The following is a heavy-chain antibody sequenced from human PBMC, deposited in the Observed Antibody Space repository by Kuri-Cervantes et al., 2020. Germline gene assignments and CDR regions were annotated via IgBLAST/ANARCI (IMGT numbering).Heavy chain of an antibody. D-gene: IGHD1-1*01. Sequence: AETVSLTCTVSGGSISSSSYYWGWSRQPPGKGLEWIGGIYYSGSTYYNPSLKSRVTISVDTYKNQFSLKLSSVTAADTAVYYCARQGGWNYYYGMDVWGQGTTVTVSS. CDR3: ARQGGWNYYYGMDV. CDR1: GGSISSSSYY. CDR2: IYYSGST. V-gene: IGHV4-39*01. J-gene: IGHJ6*02.